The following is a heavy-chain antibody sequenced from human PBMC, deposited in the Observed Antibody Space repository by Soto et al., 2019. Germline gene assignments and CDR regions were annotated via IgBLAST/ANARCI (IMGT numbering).Heavy chain of an antibody. J-gene: IGHJ6*02. D-gene: IGHD3-3*02. CDR1: GGSIRDDYHY. CDR2: IYYSGAK. V-gene: IGHV4-30-4*01. CDR3: DTDRPVGPFSSKGDDGMDV. Sequence: PSETLSLTCTISGGSIRDDYHYWSWVRQSPGKGLEWIGHIYYSGAKYLIEALEGRFPMSLDTSKKQFSMHLGSVTDADTATYXCDTDRPVGPFSSKGDDGMDVGCQGTRVTVSS.